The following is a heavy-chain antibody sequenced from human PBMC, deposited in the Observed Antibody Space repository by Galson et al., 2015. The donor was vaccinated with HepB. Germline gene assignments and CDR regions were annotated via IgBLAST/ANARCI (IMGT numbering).Heavy chain of an antibody. CDR2: ISGSGGST. V-gene: IGHV3-23*01. CDR3: AKVRYFDWWTPFDY. CDR1: GFTFSSYA. Sequence: SLRLSCAASGFTFSSYAMSWVRQAPGKGLEWVSAISGSGGSTYYADPVKGRFTISRDNSKNTLYLQMNSLRAEDTAVYYCAKVRYFDWWTPFDYWGQGTLVTVSS. D-gene: IGHD3-9*01. J-gene: IGHJ4*02.